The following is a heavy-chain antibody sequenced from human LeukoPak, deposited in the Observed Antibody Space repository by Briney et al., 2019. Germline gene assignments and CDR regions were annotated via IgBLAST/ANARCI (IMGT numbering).Heavy chain of an antibody. Sequence: SETLSLTCTVSGGSISSSSYYWGWIRQPPGKGLEWIGSIYYSGSTYYNPSLKSRVTISVDTSKNQFSLKLSSVTAADTAVYYCVNSSGYSRDYWGQGTLVTVSS. D-gene: IGHD3-22*01. CDR3: VNSSGYSRDY. CDR1: GGSISSSSYY. CDR2: IYYSGST. J-gene: IGHJ4*02. V-gene: IGHV4-39*01.